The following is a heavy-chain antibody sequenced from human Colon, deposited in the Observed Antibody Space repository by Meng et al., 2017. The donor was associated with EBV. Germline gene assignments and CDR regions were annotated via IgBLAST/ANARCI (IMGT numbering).Heavy chain of an antibody. CDR1: GYTFINYG. V-gene: IGHV1-18*01. D-gene: IGHD3-10*01. CDR2: ISTYSNNT. Sequence: QVQLVQSGVEVKKPGASVMVSCKASGYTFINYGIIWVRQAPGQGLEWMGWISTYSNNTHYTERLQGRVTMTTDTSTATAYMELTSLRSDDTAVYYCARGRKNYSGSEIYYKRGDSTEPHFDYWGQGTLVTVAS. CDR3: ARGRKNYSGSEIYYKRGDSTEPHFDY. J-gene: IGHJ4*02.